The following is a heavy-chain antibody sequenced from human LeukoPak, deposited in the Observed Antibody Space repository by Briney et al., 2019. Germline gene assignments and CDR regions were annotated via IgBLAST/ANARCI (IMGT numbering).Heavy chain of an antibody. V-gene: IGHV4-34*01. Sequence: SETLSLTCAVYSGSFSGYYWSWIRQPPGKGLEWIGEINHSGSTNYNPSLRSRVTISVDTSKNQFSLKLSSVTAADTAVYYCAFSYYYDSSGYSDDYWGQGTLVTVSS. D-gene: IGHD3-22*01. CDR1: SGSFSGYY. CDR3: AFSYYYDSSGYSDDY. CDR2: INHSGST. J-gene: IGHJ4*02.